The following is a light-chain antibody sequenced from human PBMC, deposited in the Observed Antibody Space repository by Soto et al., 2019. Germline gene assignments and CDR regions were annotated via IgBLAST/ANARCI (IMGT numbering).Light chain of an antibody. V-gene: IGKV3-20*01. CDR1: QSVSSNY. CDR3: QQYGSLPWT. Sequence: IVLTQSPDALSLSPGERATLSCTCSQSVSSNYLAWYQQIPGQAPRPIIYGASSRVPGIPDRFSGSGSGTDFTLTISRLEPEDVAVYYCQQYGSLPWTFGQGTKVDIK. CDR2: GAS. J-gene: IGKJ1*01.